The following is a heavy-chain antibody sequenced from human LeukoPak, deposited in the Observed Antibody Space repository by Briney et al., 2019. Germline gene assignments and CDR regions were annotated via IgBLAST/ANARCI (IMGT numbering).Heavy chain of an antibody. D-gene: IGHD1-26*01. CDR1: GYTFNGYY. V-gene: IGHV1-2*02. CDR2: ISLNSGGT. CDR3: ARRGSPGGFDI. Sequence: GSVKVSCKASGYTFNGYYIHWVRQAPGQGLEWMGWISLNSGGTNYVQRFQGRVTMTRDTSISTAYMELSRLRSDDTAVYYCARRGSPGGFDIWGQGTRDTVSA. J-gene: IGHJ3*02.